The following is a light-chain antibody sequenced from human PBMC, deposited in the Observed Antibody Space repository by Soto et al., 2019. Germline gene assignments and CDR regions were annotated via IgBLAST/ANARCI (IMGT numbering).Light chain of an antibody. J-gene: IGLJ3*02. Sequence: QSVLKQPPSASGAPGQTVTISCSGSNSNNGSNYVYWYQHLPGTAPKALVYRNNLRPSGVPDRFSGSKSGTSASLAISGLRSDDEADYYCATWDDSLSAAVFGGGTKLTVL. CDR3: ATWDDSLSAAV. V-gene: IGLV1-47*01. CDR2: RNN. CDR1: NSNNGSNY.